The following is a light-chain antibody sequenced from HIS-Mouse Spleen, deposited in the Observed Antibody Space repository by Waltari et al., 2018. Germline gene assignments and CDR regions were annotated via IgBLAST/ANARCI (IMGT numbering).Light chain of an antibody. CDR1: SSDVGGYNY. J-gene: IGLJ3*02. V-gene: IGLV2-14*01. CDR3: SSYTSSSSWV. CDR2: EVS. Sequence: QSALTQPASVSGSPGQSIPIPCTGTSSDVGGYNYVSWYQQHPGKAPKLMIYEVSNRPSGVSNRFSGSKSGNTASLTISGLQAEDEADYYCSSYTSSSSWVFGGGTKLTVL.